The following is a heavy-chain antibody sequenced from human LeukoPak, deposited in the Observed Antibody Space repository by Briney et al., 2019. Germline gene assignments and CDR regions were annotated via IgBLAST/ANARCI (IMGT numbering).Heavy chain of an antibody. CDR2: IYYSGST. J-gene: IGHJ4*02. Sequence: SETLSLTCTVSGGSISSYYWSWIRQPPGKGLEWIGYIYYSGSTNYNPSLKSRVTISVDTSKNQFSLKLSSVTAADTAVYYCARHKSGWGPKTYYLDYWGQGTLVTVSS. CDR3: ARHKSGWGPKTYYLDY. CDR1: GGSISSYY. D-gene: IGHD6-19*01. V-gene: IGHV4-59*08.